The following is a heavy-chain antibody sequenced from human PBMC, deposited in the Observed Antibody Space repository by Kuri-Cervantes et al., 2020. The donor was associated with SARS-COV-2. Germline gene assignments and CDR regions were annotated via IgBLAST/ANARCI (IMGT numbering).Heavy chain of an antibody. CDR1: GFTFSSYS. CDR3: ARAGYSSGWCPPNWFDP. V-gene: IGHV3-21*01. Sequence: GGSLRLSCAASGFTFSSYSMNWVRQAPGKGLEWVSSISSSSSYIDYADSVKGRFTISRDNAKNSLYLQMNSLRAEATAVYYCARAGYSSGWCPPNWFDPWGQRTLVTVSS. D-gene: IGHD6-19*01. CDR2: ISSSSSYI. J-gene: IGHJ5*02.